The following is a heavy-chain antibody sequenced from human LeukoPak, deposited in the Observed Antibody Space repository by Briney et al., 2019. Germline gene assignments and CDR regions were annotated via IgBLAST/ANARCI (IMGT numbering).Heavy chain of an antibody. V-gene: IGHV4-30-4*08. CDR2: IYYTGST. CDR1: GGSISSGDYY. CDR3: ARAGRGYSHGYVDY. Sequence: SQTLSLTCTVSGGSISSGDYYWSWIRQPPGKGLEWIGYIYYTGSTYYNPSLKSRVTISVDTSKNQFPLKLSSVTAADTAVYYCARAGRGYSHGYVDYWGQGTLVTVSS. D-gene: IGHD5-18*01. J-gene: IGHJ4*02.